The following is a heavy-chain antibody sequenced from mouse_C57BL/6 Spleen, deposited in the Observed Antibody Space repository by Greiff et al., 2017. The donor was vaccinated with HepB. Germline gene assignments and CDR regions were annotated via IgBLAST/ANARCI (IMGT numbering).Heavy chain of an antibody. CDR2: IDPSDSYT. J-gene: IGHJ2*01. CDR1: GYTFTSYW. Sequence: QVQLQQPGAELVKPGASVKLSCKASGYTFTSYWMQWVKQRPGQGLEWIGEIDPSDSYTNYTQKFKGKATLTVDTSSSTAYMQLSSLTSEDSAVYYCARHGSPNFDYWGQGTTLTVSS. D-gene: IGHD1-1*01. V-gene: IGHV1-50*01. CDR3: ARHGSPNFDY.